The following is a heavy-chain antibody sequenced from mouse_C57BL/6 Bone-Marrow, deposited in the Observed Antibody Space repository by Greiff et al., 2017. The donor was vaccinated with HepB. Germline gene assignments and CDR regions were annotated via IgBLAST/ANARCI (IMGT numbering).Heavy chain of an antibody. D-gene: IGHD1-1*01. CDR3: ASGARFTTVVATGAMDY. CDR2: IDPSDSET. V-gene: IGHV1-52*01. Sequence: QVQLQQPGAELVRPGSSVKLSCKASGYTFTSYWMHWVKQRPIQGLEWIGNIDPSDSETHYNQKFKDKATLTVDKSSSTAYMQLSSLTSEDSAVYYCASGARFTTVVATGAMDYWGQGTSVTVSS. J-gene: IGHJ4*01. CDR1: GYTFTSYW.